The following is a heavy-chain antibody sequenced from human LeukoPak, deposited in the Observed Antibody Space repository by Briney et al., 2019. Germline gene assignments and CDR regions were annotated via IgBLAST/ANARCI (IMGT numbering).Heavy chain of an antibody. V-gene: IGHV4-39*07. CDR2: IYYSGST. Sequence: NASETLSLTCTVSGGSISSSSYYWGWIRQPPGKGLEWIGSIYYSGSTYYNPSLKSRVTISVDTSKNQFSLKLSSVTAADTAVYYCARAYDSSGYYIFHVDYWGQGTLVTVSS. CDR3: ARAYDSSGYYIFHVDY. D-gene: IGHD3-22*01. CDR1: GGSISSSSYY. J-gene: IGHJ4*02.